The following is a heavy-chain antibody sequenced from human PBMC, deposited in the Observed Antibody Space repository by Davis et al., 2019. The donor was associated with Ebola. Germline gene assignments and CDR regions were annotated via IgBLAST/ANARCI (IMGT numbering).Heavy chain of an antibody. CDR3: ARSGYYCSSTSCYSYYYYGMDV. CDR1: GYTFTSYG. D-gene: IGHD2-2*01. J-gene: IGHJ6*02. CDR2: ISAYNGNT. Sequence: ASVKVSCKASGYTFTSYGISRVRQAPGQGLEWMGWISAYNGNTNYAQKLQGRVTMTTDTSTSTAYMELRSLRSDDTAVYYCARSGYYCSSTSCYSYYYYGMDVWGQGTTVTVSS. V-gene: IGHV1-18*01.